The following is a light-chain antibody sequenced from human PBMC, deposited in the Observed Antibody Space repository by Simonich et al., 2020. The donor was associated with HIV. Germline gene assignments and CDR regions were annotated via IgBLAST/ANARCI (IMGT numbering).Light chain of an antibody. CDR1: QGISNS. CDR2: AAS. J-gene: IGKJ2*01. Sequence: DIQMTQSPSSLSASVGDRVTITCRASQGISNSLAWYQQKPGKAPKLLLYAASRLESDVPSRFSGSGSGADYTLTINSLQPEDFATYYCQQYCTSRYTFGQGTKLEIK. V-gene: IGKV1-NL1*01. CDR3: QQYCTSRYT.